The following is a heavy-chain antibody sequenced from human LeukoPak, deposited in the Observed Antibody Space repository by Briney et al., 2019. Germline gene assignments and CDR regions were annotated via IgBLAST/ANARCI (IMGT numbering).Heavy chain of an antibody. CDR2: IYSGGST. CDR3: ARADYGGNSAEYFQH. V-gene: IGHV3-53*01. D-gene: IGHD4-23*01. J-gene: IGHJ1*01. CDR1: GFTVSSNY. Sequence: GGSLRLSCAASGFTVSSNYMSWVRQAPGKGLEWVSVIYSGGSTYYADSVKGRFTISRDNSKNTLYLQMNSLRAEDTAVYYCARADYGGNSAEYFQHWGQGTLVTVSS.